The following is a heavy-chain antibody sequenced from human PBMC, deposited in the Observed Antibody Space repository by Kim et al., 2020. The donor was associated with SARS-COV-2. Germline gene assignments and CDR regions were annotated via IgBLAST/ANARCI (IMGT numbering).Heavy chain of an antibody. CDR1: GGSISSSSYY. CDR3: ARHRGMTTVTDFDY. D-gene: IGHD4-17*01. J-gene: IGHJ4*02. V-gene: IGHV4-39*01. CDR2: IYYSGST. Sequence: SDTLSLTCTVSGGSISSSSYYWGWIRQPPGKGLEWIGSIYYSGSTYYNPSLKSRVTISVDTSKNQFSLKLSSVTAADTAVYYCARHRGMTTVTDFDYWGQGTLVTVSS.